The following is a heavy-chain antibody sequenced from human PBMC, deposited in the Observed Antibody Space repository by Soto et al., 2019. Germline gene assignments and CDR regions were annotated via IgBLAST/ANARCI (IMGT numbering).Heavy chain of an antibody. V-gene: IGHV4-31*03. CDR1: GGSISSGGYY. CDR2: IYYSGST. Sequence: PSETLSLTCTVSGGSISSGGYYWSWIRQHPGKGLEWIGYIYYSGSTYYNPSLKSRVTISVDTSKNQFSLKLSSVTAADTAVYYCARFTYYYDSSGQNWFDPWGQGTLVTVSS. D-gene: IGHD3-22*01. CDR3: ARFTYYYDSSGQNWFDP. J-gene: IGHJ5*02.